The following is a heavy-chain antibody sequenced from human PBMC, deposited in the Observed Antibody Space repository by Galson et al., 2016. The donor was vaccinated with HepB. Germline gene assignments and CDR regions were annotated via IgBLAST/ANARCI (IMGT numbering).Heavy chain of an antibody. CDR3: ASCSGSGSYSCSYFDH. CDR2: ISSTGTTT. V-gene: IGHV3-11*01. J-gene: IGHJ4*02. D-gene: IGHD3-10*01. CDR1: GFIFSGFY. Sequence: SLRLSCAASGFIFSGFYMAWIRQAPGKGLEWVSQISSTGTTTHSADSVKGRFTISRDNTKNSLYLQMNSLRAEDTAVYYCASCSGSGSYSCSYFDHWGQGTLVTVSP.